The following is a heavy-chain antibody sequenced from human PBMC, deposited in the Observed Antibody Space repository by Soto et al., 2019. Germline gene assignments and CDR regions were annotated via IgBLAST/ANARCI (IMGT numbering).Heavy chain of an antibody. D-gene: IGHD3-22*01. Sequence: GGSLRLSCAASGFTFSSYGMHWVRQAPGKGLEWVAVISYDGSNKYYADSVKGRFTISRDNSKNTLYLQMNSLRAEDTAVYYCAKDSGYYYDSSGYPRLGYYGMDVWGQGTTVTVSS. CDR3: AKDSGYYYDSSGYPRLGYYGMDV. V-gene: IGHV3-30*18. CDR2: ISYDGSNK. CDR1: GFTFSSYG. J-gene: IGHJ6*02.